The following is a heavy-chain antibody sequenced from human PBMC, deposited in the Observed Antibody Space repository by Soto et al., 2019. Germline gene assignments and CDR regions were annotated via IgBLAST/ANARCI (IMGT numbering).Heavy chain of an antibody. J-gene: IGHJ4*02. CDR1: GYIFTSYW. CDR3: ARGLPYDY. CDR2: IYPADSDI. Sequence: GESLKISCKGSGYIFTSYWIGWVRQMPGKGLEWVGIIYPADSDIRYSPSFQGQVTISADKSINTAYLQWSSLEASDAAMYYCARGLPYDYWGQGTLVTVSS. V-gene: IGHV5-51*01.